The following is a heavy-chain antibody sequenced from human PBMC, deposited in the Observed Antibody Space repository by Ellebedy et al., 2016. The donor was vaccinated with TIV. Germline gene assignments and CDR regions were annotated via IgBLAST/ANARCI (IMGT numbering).Heavy chain of an antibody. J-gene: IGHJ4*02. CDR1: GFTFGAYV. V-gene: IGHV3-49*04. D-gene: IGHD6-19*01. CDR3: AREREVAGRIDY. CDR2: IRSKRFGGTS. Sequence: GGSLRLXXRTSGFTFGAYVVNCVRQFPGTGLEWVGFIRSKRFGGTSEYAPSVKGRFTISRDDSSSIAYLQMNSLNTEDTAVYYCAREREVAGRIDYWGQGTLVTVSS.